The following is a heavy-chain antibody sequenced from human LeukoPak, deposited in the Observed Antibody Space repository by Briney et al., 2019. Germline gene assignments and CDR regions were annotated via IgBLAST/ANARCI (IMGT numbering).Heavy chain of an antibody. V-gene: IGHV4-59*01. CDR2: IYYSGST. Sequence: SETLSLTCTVSGGSLSSYYWSWIRQPPGKGLEWIGYIYYSGSTNYNPSLKSRVTISVDTSKNQFSLKLSSVTAADTAVYYCAGGYSSANWFDPWGQGTLVTVSS. CDR1: GGSLSSYY. J-gene: IGHJ5*02. D-gene: IGHD6-25*01. CDR3: AGGYSSANWFDP.